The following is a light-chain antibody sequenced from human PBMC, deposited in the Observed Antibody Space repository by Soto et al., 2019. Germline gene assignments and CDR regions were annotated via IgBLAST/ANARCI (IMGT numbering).Light chain of an antibody. CDR3: QQYGSSPWT. Sequence: EIVMTQSPATLSVSPGERATLSCRASQSVSSNLAWYQQKPGQAPRLLIYGASNRATGIPDRFSGSGSGTDFTLTISRLEPEDFAVYYCQQYGSSPWTFGHGTKVEIK. CDR2: GAS. CDR1: QSVSSN. V-gene: IGKV3-20*01. J-gene: IGKJ1*01.